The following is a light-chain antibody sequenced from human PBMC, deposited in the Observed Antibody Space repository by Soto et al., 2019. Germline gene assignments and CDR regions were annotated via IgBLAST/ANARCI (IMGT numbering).Light chain of an antibody. CDR3: QVWDSSDHPYV. CDR1: NIGSKS. CDR2: YDS. J-gene: IGLJ1*01. V-gene: IGLV3-21*01. Sequence: SYELTQPPSVSVAPGKTARITCGGNNIGSKSVHWYQQKPGQAPVLVIYYDSDRPSGIPERFSGSNSGNTATLTISRVEAGDEADDYCQVWDSSDHPYVFGTGTKVTVL.